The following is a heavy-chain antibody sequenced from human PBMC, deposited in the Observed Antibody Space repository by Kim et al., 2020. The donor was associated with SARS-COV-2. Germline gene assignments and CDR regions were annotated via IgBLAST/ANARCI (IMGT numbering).Heavy chain of an antibody. CDR3: ARVGYDILTGYRSYYGMDV. CDR2: INHSGST. J-gene: IGHJ6*02. D-gene: IGHD3-9*01. CDR1: GGSFSGYY. Sequence: SETLSLTCAVYGGSFSGYYWSWIRQPPGKGLEWIGEINHSGSTNYNPSLKSRVTISVDTSKNRFSLKLSSVTAADTAVYYCARVGYDILTGYRSYYGMDVWGQGTTVTVSS. V-gene: IGHV4-34*01.